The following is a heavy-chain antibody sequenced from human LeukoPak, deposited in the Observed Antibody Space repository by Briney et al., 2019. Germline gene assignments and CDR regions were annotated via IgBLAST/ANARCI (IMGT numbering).Heavy chain of an antibody. D-gene: IGHD2-15*01. Sequence: SETLSLTCTVSGGSISSGSYYWSWIRQPAGKGLEWIGRIYTSGSTDYNPSLKSRVTISVDTSKNQFSLKLSSVTAADTAAYYCAREDIGYCSGGSCYGYYYYYYMDVWGKGTTVTISS. CDR1: GGSISSGSYY. CDR3: AREDIGYCSGGSCYGYYYYYYMDV. CDR2: IYTSGST. V-gene: IGHV4-61*02. J-gene: IGHJ6*03.